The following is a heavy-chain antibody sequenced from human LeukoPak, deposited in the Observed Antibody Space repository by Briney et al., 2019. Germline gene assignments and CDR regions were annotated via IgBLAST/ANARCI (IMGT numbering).Heavy chain of an antibody. CDR3: ARDYYDYVWGSYRYTNWFDP. Sequence: ASVKVSCKASGYTFTGYYMHWVRQAPGQGLEWMGRINPNSGGTNYAQKFQGRVTMTRDTSISTAYMELSRLRSDDTAVYYCARDYYDYVWGSYRYTNWFDPWGQGTLVTVSS. CDR2: INPNSGGT. J-gene: IGHJ5*02. D-gene: IGHD3-16*02. CDR1: GYTFTGYY. V-gene: IGHV1-2*06.